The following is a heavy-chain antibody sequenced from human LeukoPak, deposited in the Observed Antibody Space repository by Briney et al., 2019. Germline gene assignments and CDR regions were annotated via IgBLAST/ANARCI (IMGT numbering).Heavy chain of an antibody. CDR2: ISYDGSNK. Sequence: PGGSLRLSCAASGFTFSSYGMHWVRQAPGKGLEWVAVISYDGSNKYYADSVKGRFTISRDNSKNTLYLQMNSLRAEDTAVYYCAKIIRRYQLLDIDYWGQGTLVTVSS. V-gene: IGHV3-30*18. D-gene: IGHD2-2*01. J-gene: IGHJ4*02. CDR3: AKIIRRYQLLDIDY. CDR1: GFTFSSYG.